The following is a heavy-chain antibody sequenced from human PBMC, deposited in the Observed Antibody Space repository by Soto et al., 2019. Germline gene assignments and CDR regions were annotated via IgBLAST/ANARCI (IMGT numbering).Heavy chain of an antibody. CDR2: VNLDGSEK. V-gene: IGHV3-7*01. CDR3: ARDYYFRSGSVDY. D-gene: IGHD3-10*01. CDR1: GFTFSSHW. Sequence: EVQLVGSGGGLVQPGGSLRLSCAASGFTFSSHWMSWVRQAPGKGLEWVANVNLDGSEKYYVDSVKGRFTISRDNAKNSLYLQMNSLRAEDTAVYYCARDYYFRSGSVDYWGQGTLVTVSS. J-gene: IGHJ4*02.